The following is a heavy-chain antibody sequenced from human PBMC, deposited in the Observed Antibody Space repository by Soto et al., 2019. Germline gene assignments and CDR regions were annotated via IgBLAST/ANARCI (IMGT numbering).Heavy chain of an antibody. J-gene: IGHJ4*02. V-gene: IGHV1-2*04. CDR2: INPNSGAT. CDR1: GYTFTGYY. D-gene: IGHD2-2*01. Sequence: ASVKVSCKAPGYTFTGYYMHWVRQAPGQGLEWMGWINPNSGATKYAQKFQGWVTMTRDTSISTAYMELSRLRSNDTAVYYCAASRTENMFDYWGQGTLVTVSS. CDR3: AASRTENMFDY.